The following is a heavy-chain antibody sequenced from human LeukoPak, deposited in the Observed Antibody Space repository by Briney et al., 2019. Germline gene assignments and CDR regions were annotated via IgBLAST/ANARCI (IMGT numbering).Heavy chain of an antibody. J-gene: IGHJ4*02. CDR3: ATEVRGVI. D-gene: IGHD3-10*01. CDR1: GFTFSSFS. Sequence: GGSLRLSCAASGFTFSSFSMNWVRQAPGKGLEWVSYISSGSSTIYYADSVKGRFTISRDNAKNSLYLQMNSLRAEDTAVYYCATEVRGVIWGQGTLVTVPS. CDR2: ISSGSSTI. V-gene: IGHV3-48*01.